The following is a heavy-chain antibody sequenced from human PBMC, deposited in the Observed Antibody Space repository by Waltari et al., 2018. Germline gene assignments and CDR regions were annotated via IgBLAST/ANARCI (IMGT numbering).Heavy chain of an antibody. D-gene: IGHD3-3*01. CDR1: YYSISSVNF. CDR2: IYHSGSA. V-gene: IGHV4-38-2*02. CDR3: ARGYQRSDLWGAYHYFDY. Sequence: QVQLQESGPGLVKPSETLSLTCTVSYYSISSVNFWGWIRQPPGKGLEWIGSIYHSGSASYNPSLKGRVTMSVDTSMNQFSLKLSSVTTADTAIYYCARGYQRSDLWGAYHYFDYWGQGALVTVSS. J-gene: IGHJ4*02.